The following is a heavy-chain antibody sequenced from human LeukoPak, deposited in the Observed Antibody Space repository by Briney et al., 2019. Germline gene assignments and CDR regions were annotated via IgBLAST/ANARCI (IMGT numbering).Heavy chain of an antibody. CDR2: ISYDGSNN. Sequence: TGGSLSLSCAASGFTFRHYCVHWVRQAPAKGLEGVAVISYDGSNNYFADSVMGRFAISRDNAKNSLYLQMNSLRAEDTAVYYCASSIVAAGTSPFDYWGQGTLVTVSS. J-gene: IGHJ4*02. V-gene: IGHV3-30*03. CDR3: ASSIVAAGTSPFDY. D-gene: IGHD6-13*01. CDR1: GFTFRHYC.